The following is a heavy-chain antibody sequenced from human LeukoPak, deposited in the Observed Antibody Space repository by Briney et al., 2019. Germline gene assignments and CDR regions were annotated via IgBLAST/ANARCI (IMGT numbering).Heavy chain of an antibody. Sequence: SETLSLTCAVYGGSFSDYYWSWIRQPPGKGLEWIGEINHSGSTNYNPSLKSRVTISVDTSKNQFSLKLSSVTAADTAVYYCARAGGGGSLCKGGDCYSGYNWFDPWGQGTLVTVSS. D-gene: IGHD2-21*02. V-gene: IGHV4-34*01. J-gene: IGHJ5*02. CDR3: ARAGGGGSLCKGGDCYSGYNWFDP. CDR2: INHSGST. CDR1: GGSFSDYY.